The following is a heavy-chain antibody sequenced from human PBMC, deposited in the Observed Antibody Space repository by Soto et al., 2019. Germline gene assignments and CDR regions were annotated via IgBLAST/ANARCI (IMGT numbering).Heavy chain of an antibody. CDR3: AHKGGRGAGMDV. CDR1: GFSVSTSGVG. D-gene: IGHD2-15*01. V-gene: IGHV2-5*02. CDR2: IYWDNDK. J-gene: IGHJ6*02. Sequence: FGPTLVNPTQTLTLTCTFSGFSVSTSGVGVAWIRQSPGKALEWLALIYWDNDKRYSPFLQSRVTITKDTSKNQVVLTMTNMDPVDTATYYCAHKGGRGAGMDVWGQGTTVTVSS.